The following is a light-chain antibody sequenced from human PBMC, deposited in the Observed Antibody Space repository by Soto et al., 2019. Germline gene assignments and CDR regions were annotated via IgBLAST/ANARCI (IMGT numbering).Light chain of an antibody. CDR2: GAS. J-gene: IGKJ1*01. Sequence: EIEMTQSPATLSVSPGERATLSCRASQSVSTNVAWYQQKPGQAPRLLIYGASIRATTTPAKFSGSGSGTEFTLTISSLQSEDFAVYYCQHYNNWPRTFGQGTKVDIK. CDR3: QHYNNWPRT. CDR1: QSVSTN. V-gene: IGKV3-15*01.